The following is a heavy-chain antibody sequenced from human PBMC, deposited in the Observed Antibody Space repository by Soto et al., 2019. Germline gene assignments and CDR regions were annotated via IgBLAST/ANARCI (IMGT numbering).Heavy chain of an antibody. CDR2: HYPGDSDT. D-gene: IGHD2-15*01. V-gene: IGHV5-51*03. Sequence: EVQLVQSGAEVKKPGESLKISCQASGYTFFTYWIGWVRQMPGKGLQWMGIHYPGDSDTRYSPSFQGQVTISVDKSINTAYLQWSSLRASDTAIYYCVRSSGFCSGGRCYASFHSWGQGTLVTVSS. CDR3: VRSSGFCSGGRCYASFHS. J-gene: IGHJ5*01. CDR1: GYTFFTYW.